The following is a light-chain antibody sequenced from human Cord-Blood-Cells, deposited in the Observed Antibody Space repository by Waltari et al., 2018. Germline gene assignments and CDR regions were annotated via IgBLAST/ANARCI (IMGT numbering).Light chain of an antibody. CDR3: SSYAGSNNWV. Sequence: QSALTQPPSASGSPGQSVTISCTGTSSDVGGYNYVSWYQQHPGKAPKLMIYEVSKRPSWVPDRFSGSNSGNTASLTVSGLQAEDEADYYCSSYAGSNNWVFGGGTKLTVL. CDR1: SSDVGGYNY. V-gene: IGLV2-8*01. CDR2: EVS. J-gene: IGLJ3*02.